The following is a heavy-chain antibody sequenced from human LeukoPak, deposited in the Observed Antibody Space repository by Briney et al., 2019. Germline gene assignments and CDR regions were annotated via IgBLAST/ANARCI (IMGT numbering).Heavy chain of an antibody. CDR1: GYTFTSYG. D-gene: IGHD4/OR15-4a*01. J-gene: IGHJ4*02. V-gene: IGHV1-18*01. Sequence: EASVKVSCKASGYTFTSYGISWVRQAPGQGLEWRGWISAYNGNTNYAQKLQGRVTMTTDTSTSTAYMELRSLRSDDTAVYYCARRVGSYGAYYFDYWGQGTLVTVSS. CDR2: ISAYNGNT. CDR3: ARRVGSYGAYYFDY.